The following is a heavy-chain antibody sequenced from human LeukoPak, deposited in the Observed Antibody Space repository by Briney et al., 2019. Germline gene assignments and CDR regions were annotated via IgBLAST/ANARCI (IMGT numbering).Heavy chain of an antibody. CDR3: ARVSLTTVTSGYYYYMDV. D-gene: IGHD4-11*01. Sequence: SETLSLTCTVSGGSISSSSYYWGWIRQPPGKGLEWIGSIYYSGSAYYNPSLKSRVTISVDTSKNQFSLKLSSVTAADTAVYYCARVSLTTVTSGYYYYMDVWGKGTTVTVSS. V-gene: IGHV4-39*07. J-gene: IGHJ6*03. CDR1: GGSISSSSYY. CDR2: IYYSGSA.